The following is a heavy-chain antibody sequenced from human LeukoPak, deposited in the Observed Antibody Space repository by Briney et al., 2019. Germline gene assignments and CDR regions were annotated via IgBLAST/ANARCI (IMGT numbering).Heavy chain of an antibody. CDR1: GGSISSSNW. CDR2: IYHSGST. V-gene: IGHV4-4*02. Sequence: SGTLSLTCAVSGGSISSSNWWSWVRQPPGKGLEWLGEIYHSGSTNYNPSLKSRVTISVDKSKNQFSLKLSSVTAADTAVYYCARVGIAVAGPRVFDYWGQGTLVTVSS. J-gene: IGHJ4*02. D-gene: IGHD6-19*01. CDR3: ARVGIAVAGPRVFDY.